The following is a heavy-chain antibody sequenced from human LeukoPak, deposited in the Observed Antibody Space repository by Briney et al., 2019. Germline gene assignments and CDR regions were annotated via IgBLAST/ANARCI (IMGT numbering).Heavy chain of an antibody. CDR2: ISGSGGST. V-gene: IGHV3-23*01. Sequence: GGSLRLSCAASGFTFSSYAMSWVRQAPGKGLEWVSAISGSGGSTYYADSVKGWFTISRDNSKNTLYLQMNSLRAEDTAVYYCAKDPRHGGYGYYFDYWGQGTLVTVSS. CDR1: GFTFSSYA. CDR3: AKDPRHGGYGYYFDY. J-gene: IGHJ4*02. D-gene: IGHD5-12*01.